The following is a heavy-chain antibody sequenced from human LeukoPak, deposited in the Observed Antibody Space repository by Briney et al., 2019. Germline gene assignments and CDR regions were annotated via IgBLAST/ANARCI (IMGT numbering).Heavy chain of an antibody. CDR2: INHSGST. D-gene: IGHD3-10*01. CDR3: ARGRITMVRGIRYNWFDP. Sequence: SETLSLTCAVYGGSFSGYYWSWIRQPPGKGLEWIGEINHSGSTNYNPSLKSRVTISVDTSKNQFSLKLSSVTAAGTAVYYCARGRITMVRGIRYNWFDPWGQGTLVTVSS. V-gene: IGHV4-34*01. J-gene: IGHJ5*02. CDR1: GGSFSGYY.